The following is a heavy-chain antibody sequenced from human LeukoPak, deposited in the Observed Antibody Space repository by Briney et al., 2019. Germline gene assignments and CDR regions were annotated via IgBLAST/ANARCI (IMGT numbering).Heavy chain of an antibody. CDR3: ARSHDYDILTGYYYDY. J-gene: IGHJ4*02. Sequence: SETLSLTCTVSGGSISSYYWSWIRQPPGKGLEWIGYIYYSGSTNYNPSLKSRVTISVDTSKNQFSLKLSSVTAADTAVHYCARSHDYDILTGYYYDYWGQGTLVTVSS. CDR2: IYYSGST. V-gene: IGHV4-59*01. CDR1: GGSISSYY. D-gene: IGHD3-9*01.